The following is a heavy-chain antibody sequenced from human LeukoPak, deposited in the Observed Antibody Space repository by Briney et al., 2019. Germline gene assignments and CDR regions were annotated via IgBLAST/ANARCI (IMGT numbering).Heavy chain of an antibody. Sequence: GGSLRLSCAASGFTFSSYAMSWVRQAPGKGLEWVGRIKSKTDGGTTDYAAPVKGRFTISRDDSKNTLYLQMNSLKTEDTAVYYYTTPQAETDYCSGGSCYRRWLYYFDYWGQGTLVTVSS. CDR3: TTPQAETDYCSGGSCYRRWLYYFDY. CDR1: GFTFSSYA. J-gene: IGHJ4*02. D-gene: IGHD2-15*01. V-gene: IGHV3-15*01. CDR2: IKSKTDGGTT.